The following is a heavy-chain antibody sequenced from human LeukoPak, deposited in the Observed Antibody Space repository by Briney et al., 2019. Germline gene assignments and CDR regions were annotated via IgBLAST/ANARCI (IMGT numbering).Heavy chain of an antibody. V-gene: IGHV3-33*06. CDR3: AKSLLTTATGTGRAFDI. Sequence: PGRSLRLSCAASGFTFSSYGMHWVRQAPGKGLEWVAVIWYDGSNKYYADSVKGRLTISRDNSKNTLYLQMNSLRADDTAVYYCAKSLLTTATGTGRAFDIWGQGTMVTVSS. D-gene: IGHD1-1*01. CDR2: IWYDGSNK. J-gene: IGHJ3*02. CDR1: GFTFSSYG.